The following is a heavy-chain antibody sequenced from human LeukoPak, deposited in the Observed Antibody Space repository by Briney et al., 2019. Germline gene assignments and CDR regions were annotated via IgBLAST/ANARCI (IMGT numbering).Heavy chain of an antibody. D-gene: IGHD3-22*01. Sequence: PGGSLRLSCAASGFTFSTYSMSWVRQAPGKGLEWVSYISNGGTTIYYADSVKGRFTISRDNAKNSLYLQMDSLRGEDTAVYYCVREGRYYYDSSGLGDAFDIWGQGTMVTVSS. CDR1: GFTFSTYS. CDR2: ISNGGTTI. V-gene: IGHV3-48*04. J-gene: IGHJ3*02. CDR3: VREGRYYYDSSGLGDAFDI.